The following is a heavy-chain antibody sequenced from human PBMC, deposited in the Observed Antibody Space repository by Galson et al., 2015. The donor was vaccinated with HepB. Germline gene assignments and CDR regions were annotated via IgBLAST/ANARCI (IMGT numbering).Heavy chain of an antibody. J-gene: IGHJ3*02. D-gene: IGHD3-3*01. CDR3: ARTPGLLTYDFWSGYLYDAFDI. CDR1: GYTFTSYG. V-gene: IGHV1-18*01. Sequence: SVKVSCKASGYTFTSYGISWVRQAPGQGLEWMGWISAYNGNTNYAQKLQGRVTMTTDTSTSTAYMELRSLRSDDTAVYYCARTPGLLTYDFWSGYLYDAFDIWGQGTMVTVSS. CDR2: ISAYNGNT.